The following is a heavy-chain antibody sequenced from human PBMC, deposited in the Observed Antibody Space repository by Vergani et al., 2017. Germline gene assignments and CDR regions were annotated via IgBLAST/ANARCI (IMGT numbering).Heavy chain of an antibody. CDR1: GFTFGSYS. CDR3: GRGSDIDN. CDR2: IKNTGDST. J-gene: IGHJ4*02. Sequence: EVQLVESGGGLVKPGGSLRLSCVASGFTFGSYSMNWVRQAPGKGLEWVSSIKNTGDSTHYADSVKGRFTISRDNSKNTLYLQMNSLRVEDTAVYYCGRGSDIDNWGQGTLVTVSS. V-gene: IGHV3-23*04. D-gene: IGHD2-21*02.